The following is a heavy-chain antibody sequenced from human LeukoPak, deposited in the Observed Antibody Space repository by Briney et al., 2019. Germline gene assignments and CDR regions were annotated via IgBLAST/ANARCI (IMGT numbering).Heavy chain of an antibody. CDR2: IWYDGSNK. Sequence: GRSLRLSCAASGFTFSSYGMHWVRQAPGNGLEWVAVIWYDGSNKYYADSVKGRFTISRDNSKNTLYLQMNSLRAEDTAVYYCAKGHSSGHLLYLDYWGQGTLVTVSS. CDR1: GFTFSSYG. V-gene: IGHV3-33*06. J-gene: IGHJ4*02. CDR3: AKGHSSGHLLYLDY. D-gene: IGHD6-19*01.